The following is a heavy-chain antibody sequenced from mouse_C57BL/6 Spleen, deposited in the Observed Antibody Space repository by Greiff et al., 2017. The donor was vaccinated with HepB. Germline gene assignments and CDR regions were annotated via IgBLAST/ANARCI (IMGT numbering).Heavy chain of an antibody. CDR1: GYAFSSSW. D-gene: IGHD2-3*01. CDR3: ARWLLRGGDY. J-gene: IGHJ2*01. CDR2: IYPGDGDT. Sequence: VQLQQSGPELVKPGASVKISCKASGYAFSSSWMNWVKQRPGKGLEWIGRIYPGDGDTNYNGKFKGKATLTAGKSSSTAYMQLSSLTSEDSAVYFCARWLLRGGDYWGQGTTLTVSS. V-gene: IGHV1-82*01.